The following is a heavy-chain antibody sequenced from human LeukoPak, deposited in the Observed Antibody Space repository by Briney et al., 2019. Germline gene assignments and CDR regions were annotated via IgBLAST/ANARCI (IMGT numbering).Heavy chain of an antibody. D-gene: IGHD3-22*01. CDR2: IYYSGST. Sequence: SETLSLTCTVSGASISSSSDYWGWIRQPPGKGLEWIGSIYYSGSTYYNPSLKSRVTISVDTSKNQFSLKLNSVTAADTAVYYCARDQPFYYDSSGFDYWGQGTLVTVSS. CDR3: ARDQPFYYDSSGFDY. J-gene: IGHJ4*02. CDR1: GASISSSSDY. V-gene: IGHV4-39*02.